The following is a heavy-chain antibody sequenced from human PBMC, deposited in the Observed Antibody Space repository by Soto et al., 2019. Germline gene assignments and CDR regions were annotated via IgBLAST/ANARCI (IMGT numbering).Heavy chain of an antibody. J-gene: IGHJ4*02. CDR2: IYTSGST. CDR3: VRGRSYSVYHX. D-gene: IGHD5-12*01. Sequence: SETLSLTFTVSGGSISGRSWVWIRQPAGKGLERILNIYTSGSTSYNPSLRSRVNMSLDTSTNKIFLNLTSVTAADTAVFYCVRGRSYSVYHXWGPATPVTVSX. CDR1: GGSISGRS. V-gene: IGHV4-4*07.